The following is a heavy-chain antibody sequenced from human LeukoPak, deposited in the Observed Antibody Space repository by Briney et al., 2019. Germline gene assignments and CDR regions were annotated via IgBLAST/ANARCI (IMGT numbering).Heavy chain of an antibody. CDR2: ISSSSSYI. D-gene: IGHD3-22*01. CDR3: ARDAPDYYDSSGYPSFDY. Sequence: PGGSLRLSCAASGFTFSSYSMNWVRQAPGKGLEWVSSISSSSSYIYYADSVKGRFTISRDNAKNSLYLQMNSLRAEDTAVYYCARDAPDYYDSSGYPSFDYWGQGTLVTVSS. J-gene: IGHJ4*02. CDR1: GFTFSSYS. V-gene: IGHV3-21*01.